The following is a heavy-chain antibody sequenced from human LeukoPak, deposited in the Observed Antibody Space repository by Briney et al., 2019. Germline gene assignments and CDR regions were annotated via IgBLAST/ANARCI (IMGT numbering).Heavy chain of an antibody. J-gene: IGHJ6*03. V-gene: IGHV3-21*01. CDR1: GFTFSSYS. CDR2: ISSSSSYI. CDR3: ARDREYSYARDHYYYMDV. Sequence: PGGSLRLSCAASGFTFSSYSMNWVRQALRKGVEWVSSISSSSSYIYYADSVKGRFTISRDNAKNSLYLQMNSLRAEDTAVYYCARDREYSYARDHYYYMDVWGKGTTVTVSS. D-gene: IGHD5-18*01.